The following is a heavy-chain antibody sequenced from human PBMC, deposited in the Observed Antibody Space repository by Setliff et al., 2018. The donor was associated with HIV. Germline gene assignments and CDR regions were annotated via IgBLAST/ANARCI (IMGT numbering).Heavy chain of an antibody. CDR2: ISSNGGDK. J-gene: IGHJ4*02. CDR3: ARSPPGVRIHWWNWFDF. Sequence: QAGGSLRLSCAASGFSFYIYEMNWVRQVPGKGLEWVAYISSNGGDKYYADSVRGRFTLSRDNAMNSLSLEMNSLRAEDTALYYCARSPPGVRIHWWNWFDFWGQGALVTVSS. V-gene: IGHV3-48*03. D-gene: IGHD2-8*02. CDR1: GFSFYIYE.